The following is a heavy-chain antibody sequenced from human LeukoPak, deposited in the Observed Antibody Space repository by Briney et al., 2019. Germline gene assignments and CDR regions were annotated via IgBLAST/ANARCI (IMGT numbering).Heavy chain of an antibody. J-gene: IGHJ4*02. D-gene: IGHD5-18*01. Sequence: GGSLRLSCAASGFTFSNYAMTWVRQAPAKGLEWVSSINDNGDSTYYAGSVKGRFTISRDNSKNTLYLQMNSLRAEDTAVYYCAKHLVQLGTYDYWGQGNLVSLSS. CDR1: GFTFSNYA. CDR2: INDNGDST. V-gene: IGHV3-23*01. CDR3: AKHLVQLGTYDY.